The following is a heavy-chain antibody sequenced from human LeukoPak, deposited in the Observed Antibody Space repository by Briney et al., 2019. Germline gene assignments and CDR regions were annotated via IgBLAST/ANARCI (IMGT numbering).Heavy chain of an antibody. V-gene: IGHV3-15*01. Sequence: GGSLRLSCAASGFTFSNAWMSWVRQAPGKGLEWVGRIKSKTDGGTTDYAAPVKGRFTISRDDSKNTLYLQMNSLKTEDTAVYYCTTDRSKLLWFGELGSDYYYYGMDVWGQGTTVTVSS. J-gene: IGHJ6*02. D-gene: IGHD3-10*01. CDR1: GFTFSNAW. CDR3: TTDRSKLLWFGELGSDYYYYGMDV. CDR2: IKSKTDGGTT.